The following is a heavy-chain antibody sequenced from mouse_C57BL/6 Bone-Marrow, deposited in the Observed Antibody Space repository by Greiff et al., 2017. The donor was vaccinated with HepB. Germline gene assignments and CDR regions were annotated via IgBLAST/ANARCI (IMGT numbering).Heavy chain of an antibody. Sequence: VHLVESGAELVKPGASVKISCKASGYAFSSYWMNWVKQRPGQGLEWIGQIYPGDGDTNYNGKFKGKATLTADKSSSTAYVQLSSLTSEDSAVYFCARLEGGSSYSFAYWGKGTLVTVSA. CDR2: IYPGDGDT. J-gene: IGHJ3*01. D-gene: IGHD1-1*01. CDR1: GYAFSSYW. V-gene: IGHV1-80*01. CDR3: ARLEGGSSYSFAY.